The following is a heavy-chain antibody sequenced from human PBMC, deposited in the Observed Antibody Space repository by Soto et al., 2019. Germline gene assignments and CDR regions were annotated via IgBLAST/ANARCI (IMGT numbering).Heavy chain of an antibody. V-gene: IGHV4-34*01. J-gene: IGHJ5*02. CDR2: INHSGST. D-gene: IGHD3-3*01. CDR3: QGLDQDDFWSGYYFDP. Sequence: PSENLSLTCAVYGGSFSGYYWSWIRQPPGKGLEWIGEINHSGSTNYNPSLKSRVTISVDTSKNQFSLKLSSVTAADTAVYYCQGLDQDDFWSGYYFDPWGKGTLVTVSS. CDR1: GGSFSGYY.